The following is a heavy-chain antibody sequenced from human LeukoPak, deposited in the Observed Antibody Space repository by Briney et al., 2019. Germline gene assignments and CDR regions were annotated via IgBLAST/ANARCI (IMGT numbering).Heavy chain of an antibody. V-gene: IGHV3-30-3*01. CDR1: GFTFSSYA. CDR2: TSYDGSNK. D-gene: IGHD3-22*01. Sequence: PGGSLRLSCAASGFTFSSYALHWVRQAPGQGLEWVAVTSYDGSNKYYADSVKGRFTISRDNSKNTLDLQMNSLRTEDTAMYYCARGDDSSGYFYSYFDYWGQGTLATVSS. CDR3: ARGDDSSGYFYSYFDY. J-gene: IGHJ4*02.